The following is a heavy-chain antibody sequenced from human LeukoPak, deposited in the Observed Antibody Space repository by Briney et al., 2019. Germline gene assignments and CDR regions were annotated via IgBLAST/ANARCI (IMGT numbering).Heavy chain of an antibody. CDR2: VDHTGST. J-gene: IGHJ6*03. D-gene: IGHD4-11*01. V-gene: IGHV4-59*01. Sequence: PSETLSLTCTVSDDSITMYYWTWIRQPPGKGLEWIGYVDHTGSTKFNPSINGRVSISRDTSNNFFSLRLRSVTAADTAVYFCARGRVSSSTWYSTYYYFFYMDFWGKGTTVTVSS. CDR1: DDSITMYY. CDR3: ARGRVSSSTWYSTYYYFFYMDF.